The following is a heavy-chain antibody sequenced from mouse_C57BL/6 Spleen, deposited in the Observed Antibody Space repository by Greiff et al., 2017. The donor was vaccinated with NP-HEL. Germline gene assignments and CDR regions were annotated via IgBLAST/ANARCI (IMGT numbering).Heavy chain of an antibody. CDR3: ARGVYGYDEEGYFDY. D-gene: IGHD2-2*01. J-gene: IGHJ2*01. CDR2: IDPSDSYT. V-gene: IGHV1-59*01. Sequence: QVQLQQPGAELVRPGTSVKLSCKASGYTFTSYWMHWVKQRPGQGLEWIGVIDPSDSYTNYNQKFKGKATLTVDTSSSTAYMQLSSLTSEDSAVYYFARGVYGYDEEGYFDYWGQGTTLTVSS. CDR1: GYTFTSYW.